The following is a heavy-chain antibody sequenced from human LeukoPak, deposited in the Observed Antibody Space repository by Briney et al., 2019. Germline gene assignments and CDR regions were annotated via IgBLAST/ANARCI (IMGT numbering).Heavy chain of an antibody. V-gene: IGHV1-18*01. CDR2: ISTYNDNT. CDR3: ARAVGSPYYFDSSGYYGN. CDR1: GYIFNSYG. Sequence: ASVKVSCKASGYIFNSYGISWVRQAPGQGLEWLGWISTYNDNTNYAQKFQGRVTMTTDTSTSTAYMELRSLKSDDTAVYYCARAVGSPYYFDSSGYYGNWGQGTLVTVS. J-gene: IGHJ4*02. D-gene: IGHD3-22*01.